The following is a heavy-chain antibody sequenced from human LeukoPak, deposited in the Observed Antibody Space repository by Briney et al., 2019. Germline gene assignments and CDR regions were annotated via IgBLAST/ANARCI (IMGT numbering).Heavy chain of an antibody. D-gene: IGHD2-2*01. Sequence: SETLSLTRAVYGGSFSGYYWSWIRQPPGKGLEWIGEINHSGSTNYNPSLKSRVTISVDTSKNQFSLKLSSVTAADTAVYYCARGKNHWVVVPAAMGGWFDPWGQGTLVTVSS. CDR3: ARGKNHWVVVPAAMGGWFDP. J-gene: IGHJ5*02. CDR2: INHSGST. CDR1: GGSFSGYY. V-gene: IGHV4-34*01.